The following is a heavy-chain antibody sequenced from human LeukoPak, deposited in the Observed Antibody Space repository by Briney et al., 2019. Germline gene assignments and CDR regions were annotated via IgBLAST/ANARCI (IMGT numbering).Heavy chain of an antibody. Sequence: GGSLRPSCAASGSTFSNYAMHWVRQAPGKGLEYVSAISSSGGSTYYADSVKGRFTISRDNSKNTLYLQMGSLRAEDMAVYYCARPTITGSYGYYFDYWGQGTLVTVSS. D-gene: IGHD3-16*01. J-gene: IGHJ4*02. CDR3: ARPTITGSYGYYFDY. CDR2: ISSSGGST. CDR1: GSTFSNYA. V-gene: IGHV3-64*02.